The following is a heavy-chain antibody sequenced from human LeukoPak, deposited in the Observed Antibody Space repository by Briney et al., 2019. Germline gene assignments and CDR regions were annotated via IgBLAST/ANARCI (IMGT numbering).Heavy chain of an antibody. D-gene: IGHD3-10*01. CDR2: IYWDDDK. CDR1: GFSLSTSGVG. J-gene: IGHJ3*02. CDR3: AHSEDYYGSVDAFDI. V-gene: IGHV2-5*02. Sequence: SGPTLVNSTQTLTLTCTFSGFSLSTSGVGVGWIRQPPGKALEWLAFIYWDDDKRYSPSLESRLTITKDTFKNQVVLTMTNMDPVDTATYYCAHSEDYYGSVDAFDIWGQGTMVTVSS.